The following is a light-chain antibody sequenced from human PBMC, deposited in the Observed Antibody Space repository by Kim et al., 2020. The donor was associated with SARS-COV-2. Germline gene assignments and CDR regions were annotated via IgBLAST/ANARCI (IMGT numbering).Light chain of an antibody. V-gene: IGLV2-11*03. Sequence: GQSITISCTGTSSNVGGYNYVTWYQQHPGQAPKVIIYDVSKRPSGIPDRFSGSKAGNAASLTISGLQTEDEGDYHCCSYAGSNDLVFGGGTKVTVL. CDR3: CSYAGSNDLV. J-gene: IGLJ2*01. CDR1: SSNVGGYNY. CDR2: DVS.